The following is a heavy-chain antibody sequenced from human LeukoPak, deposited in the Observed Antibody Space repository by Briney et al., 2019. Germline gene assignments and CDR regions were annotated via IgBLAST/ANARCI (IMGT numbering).Heavy chain of an antibody. CDR3: ATRVTAVSYEAFDI. V-gene: IGHV3-21*06. J-gene: IGHJ3*02. CDR1: GFIFRSFS. CDR2: ISSTSNHR. Sequence: PGGSLRLSCAASGFIFRSFSMTWVRQAPGKGLEWVAAISSTSNHRYHADSVKGRFTISRDNDKNSLFLQMNSLRAEDTALYYCATRVTAVSYEAFDIWGQGTMVTVSS. D-gene: IGHD6-13*01.